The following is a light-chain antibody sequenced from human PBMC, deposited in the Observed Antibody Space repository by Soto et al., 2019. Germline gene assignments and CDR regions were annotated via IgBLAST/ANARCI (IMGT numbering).Light chain of an antibody. CDR1: QIISSF. V-gene: IGKV1-39*01. CDR3: QQSYSTLTWT. CDR2: AAS. J-gene: IGKJ1*01. Sequence: DIQMTQSPSTLSASVGDRVTITCRASQIISSFLNWYQQKPGKALKLLIYAASSFQIGVPSRFSGSGSGTDFTLTISSLQPEDFATYYCQQSYSTLTWTFGQGTKVDIK.